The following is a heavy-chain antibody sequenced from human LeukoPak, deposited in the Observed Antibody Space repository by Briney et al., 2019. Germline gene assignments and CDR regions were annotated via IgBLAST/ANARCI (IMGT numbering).Heavy chain of an antibody. CDR1: GYIFTDYY. Sequence: ASVKVSCKTSGYIFTDYYIHWVRQAPGQGLEWMGILNSSGGSTTYAQKFQGRVTMTRNTSISTAYMELSSLRSEDTAVYYCATLVRGVIITSTYNDAFDIWGQGTMVTVSS. V-gene: IGHV1-46*01. CDR3: ATLVRGVIITSTYNDAFDI. D-gene: IGHD3-10*01. J-gene: IGHJ3*02. CDR2: LNSSGGST.